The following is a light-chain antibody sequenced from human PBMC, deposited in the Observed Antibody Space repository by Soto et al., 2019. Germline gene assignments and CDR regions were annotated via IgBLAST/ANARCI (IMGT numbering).Light chain of an antibody. CDR3: QHRGT. CDR2: DAS. CDR1: QIISSW. V-gene: IGKV1-5*01. J-gene: IGKJ4*01. Sequence: DIQMTQSPSTLSASVGDRVTITCRASQIISSWLAWYQQKPGKAPKLLIYDASSLESGVPSRFSGSGSGTEFTLTIRSLQPADFATYYCQHRGTFGRGTKVEIK.